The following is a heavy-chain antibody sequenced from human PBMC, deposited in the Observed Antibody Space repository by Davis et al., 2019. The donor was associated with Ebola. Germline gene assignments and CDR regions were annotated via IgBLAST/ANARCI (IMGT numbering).Heavy chain of an antibody. CDR2: INPNSGGT. CDR1: GCTFTAYY. CDR3: ARDSYCSGGSCPGAFDI. J-gene: IGHJ3*02. D-gene: IGHD2-15*01. Sequence: AASVKVSCKASGCTFTAYYIHWVRQAPGQGLEWRGWINPNSGGTNYAQKFQGWVTMTRDTSISTAYMELSRLRSDDTAVYYCARDSYCSGGSCPGAFDIWGQGTMVTVSS. V-gene: IGHV1-2*04.